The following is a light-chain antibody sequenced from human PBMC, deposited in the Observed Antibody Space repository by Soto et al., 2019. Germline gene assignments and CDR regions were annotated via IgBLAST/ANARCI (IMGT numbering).Light chain of an antibody. CDR2: DAS. V-gene: IGKV3-11*01. CDR3: QQRSNWLT. Sequence: EIVLTQSPATLSLSPGERATLSCRASQSVSSYLAWYQQKPGQAPRLLIYDASNRATGIPARFSGSGSGTDFTRPISSLEPEDFAVYYCQQRSNWLTIGGGTKGEIK. CDR1: QSVSSY. J-gene: IGKJ4*01.